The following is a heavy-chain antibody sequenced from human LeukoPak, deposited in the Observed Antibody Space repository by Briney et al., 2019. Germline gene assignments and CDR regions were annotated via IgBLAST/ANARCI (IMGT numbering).Heavy chain of an antibody. V-gene: IGHV1-2*06. J-gene: IGHJ5*02. Sequence: VASVKVSCKASGYTFTGYYMHWVRQAPGQGLEWMGRINPNSGGTNYAQKFQGRVTMTGDTSISTAYMELSRLRSDDTAVYYCAKDHAVAGTSNWFDPWGQGTLVTVSS. D-gene: IGHD6-19*01. CDR3: AKDHAVAGTSNWFDP. CDR1: GYTFTGYY. CDR2: INPNSGGT.